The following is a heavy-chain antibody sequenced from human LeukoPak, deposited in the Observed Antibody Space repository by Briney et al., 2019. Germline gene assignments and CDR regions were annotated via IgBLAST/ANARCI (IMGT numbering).Heavy chain of an antibody. J-gene: IGHJ4*02. Sequence: PGGSLRLSCAASGFTFDSYAMSWVRQAPGKGLEWVSSITGSGYSTYYGDSVRGRFTVSRDNSKNTLYLQMSSLRAADTAVYYCAKDLISSGWYDFVDWGQGTLVTVSS. CDR1: GFTFDSYA. CDR3: AKDLISSGWYDFVD. CDR2: ITGSGYST. V-gene: IGHV3-23*01. D-gene: IGHD6-19*01.